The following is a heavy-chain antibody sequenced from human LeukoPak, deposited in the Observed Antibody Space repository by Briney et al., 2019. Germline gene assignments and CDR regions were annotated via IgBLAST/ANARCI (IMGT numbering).Heavy chain of an antibody. CDR1: GGSISSYY. Sequence: SETLSLTCTVSGGSISSYYWSWIRQPPGKGLEWIGYIYYSGSTNYNPSLKSRVTISVDTSKNQFSLKLSSVTAADTAVYYCARVEYYDSPQHFDPWDQGTLVTVSS. D-gene: IGHD3-3*01. CDR2: IYYSGST. J-gene: IGHJ5*02. V-gene: IGHV4-59*01. CDR3: ARVEYYDSPQHFDP.